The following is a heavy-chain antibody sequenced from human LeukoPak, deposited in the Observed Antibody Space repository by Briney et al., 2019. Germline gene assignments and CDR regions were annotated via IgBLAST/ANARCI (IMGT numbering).Heavy chain of an antibody. D-gene: IGHD6-19*01. CDR2: INHSGST. J-gene: IGHJ4*02. Sequence: SETLSLTCAVYGGSFSGYYWSWIRQPPGKWLEWIGEINHSGSTNYNPSLKSRVTISVDTSKNQFSLKLSSVTAADTAVYYCARGSGWYAYWGQGTLVTVSS. CDR3: ARGSGWYAY. V-gene: IGHV4-34*01. CDR1: GGSFSGYY.